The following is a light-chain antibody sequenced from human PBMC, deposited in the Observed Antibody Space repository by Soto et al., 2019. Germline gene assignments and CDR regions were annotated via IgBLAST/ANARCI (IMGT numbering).Light chain of an antibody. Sequence: QSALTQPASVSGSPGQSITISCTGTSSDIGIYNFVSWYQQHPGKAPRLMIYGVSNRPSGVSSRFSGSKSGNTASLTISGLQAEDEADYYCSSYTTTSTPVFGGGTKLTVL. V-gene: IGLV2-14*01. CDR3: SSYTTTSTPV. CDR1: SSDIGIYNF. CDR2: GVS. J-gene: IGLJ2*01.